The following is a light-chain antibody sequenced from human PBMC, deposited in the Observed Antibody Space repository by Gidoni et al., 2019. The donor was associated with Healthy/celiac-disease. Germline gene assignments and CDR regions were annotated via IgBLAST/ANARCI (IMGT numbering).Light chain of an antibody. Sequence: IALTPSPATLSLSPGERATLSFRASQSVSSYLDWYQQKPGQAPRLLIHDAFKRATGIPARFSGSGSGTDFTLTISSLEPEDFAVYYCQQRSNWLTFGGGTKVEIK. CDR3: QQRSNWLT. CDR2: DAF. CDR1: QSVSSY. J-gene: IGKJ4*01. V-gene: IGKV3-11*01.